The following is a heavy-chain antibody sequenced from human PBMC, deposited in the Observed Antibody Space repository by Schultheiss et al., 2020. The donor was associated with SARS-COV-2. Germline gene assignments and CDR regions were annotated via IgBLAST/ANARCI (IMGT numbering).Heavy chain of an antibody. Sequence: GESLKISCAASGFTFSSYGMHWVRQAPGKGLEWVAVIWYDGSNKYYADSVKGRFTISRDNSKNTLYLQMNSLRAEDTAVYYCARDLMYYYDSSGYYYYYYYGMDVWGQGTTVTVSS. J-gene: IGHJ6*02. CDR2: IWYDGSNK. CDR1: GFTFSSYG. D-gene: IGHD3-22*01. V-gene: IGHV3-33*01. CDR3: ARDLMYYYDSSGYYYYYYYGMDV.